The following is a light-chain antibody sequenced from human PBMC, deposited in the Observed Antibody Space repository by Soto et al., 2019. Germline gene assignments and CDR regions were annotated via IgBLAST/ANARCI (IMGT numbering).Light chain of an antibody. CDR3: QRYNNWPQT. Sequence: EIVMTQSPATLSVSPGERATLSCSASQSVSSNLAWYQQKPGQAPRLLIYGASTRATVIPARFSGSGSGPEFTLTTSGLQSEAFAVYYCQRYNNWPQTFGQGTKV. V-gene: IGKV3-15*01. J-gene: IGKJ1*01. CDR1: QSVSSN. CDR2: GAS.